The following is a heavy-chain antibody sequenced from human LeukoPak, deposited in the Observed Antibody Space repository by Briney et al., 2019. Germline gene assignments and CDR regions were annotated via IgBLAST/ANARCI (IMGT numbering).Heavy chain of an antibody. CDR1: GGSISSYY. CDR3: ARDRKYYDFWSGYYTGLYYYMDV. CDR2: IYTNGST. V-gene: IGHV4-4*07. D-gene: IGHD3-3*01. Sequence: PSETLSLTCTVSGGSISSYYWSWIRQPAGKGLEWIGRIYTNGSTNYNPSLKSRVTMSVDTSKNQFSLKLSSVTAADTAVYYCARDRKYYDFWSGYYTGLYYYMDVWGKGTTVTVSS. J-gene: IGHJ6*03.